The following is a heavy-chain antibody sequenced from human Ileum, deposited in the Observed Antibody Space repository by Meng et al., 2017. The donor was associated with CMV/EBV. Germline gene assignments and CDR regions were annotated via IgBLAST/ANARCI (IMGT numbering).Heavy chain of an antibody. V-gene: IGHV1-18*01. CDR1: GYTFTSYG. Sequence: ASVKVSCKASGYTFTSYGITWVRQAPGQGREWMGWINTYNGDTTYAQNLQGRVTMTTDTSTNTAFMELRSLRSDDTAVYYCARFWLDIEVVVASKGFDCWGQGTLVTVSS. CDR3: ARFWLDIEVVVASKGFDC. D-gene: IGHD2-15*01. CDR2: INTYNGDT. J-gene: IGHJ4*02.